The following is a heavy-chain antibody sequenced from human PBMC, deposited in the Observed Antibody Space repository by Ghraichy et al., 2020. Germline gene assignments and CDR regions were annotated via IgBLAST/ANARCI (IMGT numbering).Heavy chain of an antibody. J-gene: IGHJ6*02. CDR3: ARTHYDFWSPPLVEDYYYGMDV. Sequence: GSLNISCAASGFTFSSYSMNWVRQAPGKGLEWVSSISSSSSYIYYADSVKGRFTISRDNAKNSLYLQMNSLRAEDTAVYYCARTHYDFWSPPLVEDYYYGMDVWGQGTTVTVSS. CDR2: ISSSSSYI. D-gene: IGHD3-3*01. V-gene: IGHV3-21*01. CDR1: GFTFSSYS.